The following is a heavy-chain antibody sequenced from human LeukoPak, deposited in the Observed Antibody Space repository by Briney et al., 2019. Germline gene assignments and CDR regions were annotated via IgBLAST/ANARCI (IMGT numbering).Heavy chain of an antibody. CDR1: GGSISSSY. CDR3: ARSNARGGYNFGY. Sequence: SETLSLTCTVSGGSISSSYWSWIRQPPGEGLEWIGYFYYSGATTYNPSLQSRVTISVDTSKTQLSLKMTSMTAADTAVYYCARSNARGGYNFGYWGQGILVTVPS. D-gene: IGHD5-24*01. V-gene: IGHV4-59*08. J-gene: IGHJ4*02. CDR2: FYYSGAT.